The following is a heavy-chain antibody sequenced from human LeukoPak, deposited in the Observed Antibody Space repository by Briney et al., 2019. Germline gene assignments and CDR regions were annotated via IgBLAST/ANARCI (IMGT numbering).Heavy chain of an antibody. Sequence: SETLSLTCTVSGGSISSYYWSWLRQPPGKGLEWIGYIYYSGSTNYNPSLKSRVTISVDTSKNQFSLKLSSVTAADTAVYYCAGSRIQLWGLDYWGQGTLVTVSS. CDR2: IYYSGST. D-gene: IGHD5-18*01. J-gene: IGHJ4*02. V-gene: IGHV4-59*01. CDR1: GGSISSYY. CDR3: AGSRIQLWGLDY.